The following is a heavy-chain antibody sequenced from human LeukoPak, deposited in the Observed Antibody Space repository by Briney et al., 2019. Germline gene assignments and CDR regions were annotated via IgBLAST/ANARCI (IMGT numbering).Heavy chain of an antibody. V-gene: IGHV4-4*07. D-gene: IGHD3-3*01. Sequence: SETLSLTCTVSGGSISSYYWSWIRQPAGKGLEWIGRIYTSGSTNYNPSLKSRVTMSVDTSKNQFSLKLSSVTAADTAVYYCARDRRQYYDFWSGEGDWFDPWGQGTLVTVSS. CDR1: GGSISSYY. CDR2: IYTSGST. J-gene: IGHJ5*02. CDR3: ARDRRQYYDFWSGEGDWFDP.